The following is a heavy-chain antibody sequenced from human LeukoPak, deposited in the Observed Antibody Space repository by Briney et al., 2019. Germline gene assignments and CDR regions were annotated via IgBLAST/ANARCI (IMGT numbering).Heavy chain of an antibody. CDR2: IYYSGST. V-gene: IGHV4-39*01. CDR1: GGSISSSSYY. Sequence: SETLSLNCTVSGGSISSSSYYWGWIRQPPGKGLEWIGSIYYSGSTYYNPSLKSRVTISVDTSRNQFSLKLSSVTAADTAVYYCARRLPTVANQPFDYWGQGTLVTVSS. D-gene: IGHD4-11*01. CDR3: ARRLPTVANQPFDY. J-gene: IGHJ4*02.